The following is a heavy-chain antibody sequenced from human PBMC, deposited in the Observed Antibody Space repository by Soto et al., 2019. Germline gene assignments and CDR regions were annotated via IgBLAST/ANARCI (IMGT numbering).Heavy chain of an antibody. J-gene: IGHJ5*02. CDR3: ATLPPPYYYGSGSYSKGFDP. D-gene: IGHD3-10*01. V-gene: IGHV1-24*01. CDR2: FDPEDGET. CDR1: GYTLAELS. Sequence: GASVEVSCKVSGYTLAELSMHWVRQAHGKGLEWMGGFDPEDGETIYAQKFQGRVTMTEDTSTDTAYMELSSLRSEDTAVYYCATLPPPYYYGSGSYSKGFDPWGQGTLVTVSS.